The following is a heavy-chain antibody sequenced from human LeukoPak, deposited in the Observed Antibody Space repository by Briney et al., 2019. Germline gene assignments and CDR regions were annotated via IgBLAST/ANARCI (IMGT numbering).Heavy chain of an antibody. CDR2: ISSSGSTI. V-gene: IGHV3-11*01. J-gene: IGHJ6*02. Sequence: GGSLRLSCAASGFTFSDYYMSWIRQAPGKGLEWVSYISSSGSTIYYADSVKGRFTISRDNAKNSLYLQMNSLRAEDTAVYYCAREVGAIAYYYYYGMDVWGQGTTVTVSS. D-gene: IGHD1-26*01. CDR1: GFTFSDYY. CDR3: AREVGAIAYYYYYGMDV.